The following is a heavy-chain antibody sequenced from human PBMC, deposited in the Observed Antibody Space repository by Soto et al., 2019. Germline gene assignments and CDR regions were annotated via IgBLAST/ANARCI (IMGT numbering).Heavy chain of an antibody. Sequence: QITLKESGPTLVKPTQTLTLTCTFSGFSLSTSGVGVGWIRQPPGKALEWLALIYWDDDKLYSPSLKSRLTITQNTHKNQVVLTMTNMDPVDPATYYCAHRRGGCRGYYFDYWGQGTLVTVSS. CDR3: AHRRGGCRGYYFDY. CDR1: GFSLSTSGVG. V-gene: IGHV2-5*02. J-gene: IGHJ4*02. D-gene: IGHD1-26*01. CDR2: IYWDDDK.